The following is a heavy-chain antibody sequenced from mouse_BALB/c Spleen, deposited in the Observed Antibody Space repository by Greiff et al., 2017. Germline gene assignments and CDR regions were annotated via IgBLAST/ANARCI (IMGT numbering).Heavy chain of an antibody. J-gene: IGHJ1*01. CDR2: IDPENGNT. V-gene: IGHV14-1*02. Sequence: VQLQQSGAELVRPGALVKLSCKASGFNIKDYYMHWVKQRPEQGLEWIGWIDPENGNTIYDPKFQGKASITADTSSNTAYLQLSSLTSEDTAVYYCARTHDYGSSYEDWYFDVWGAGTTVTVSS. CDR1: GFNIKDYY. CDR3: ARTHDYGSSYEDWYFDV. D-gene: IGHD1-1*01.